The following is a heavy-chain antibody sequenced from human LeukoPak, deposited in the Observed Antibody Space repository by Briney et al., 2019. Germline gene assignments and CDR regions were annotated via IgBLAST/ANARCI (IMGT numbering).Heavy chain of an antibody. CDR2: ISWNSGSI. V-gene: IGHV3-9*01. CDR3: AKARSGGVIVPRYFDY. Sequence: GGSLRLSCAASGFTFDDYAMHWVRQAPGKGLEWVSGISWNSGSIGYADSVKGRFTISGDNAKNSLYLQMNSLRAEDTALYYCAKARSGGVIVPRYFDYWGQGTLVTVSS. D-gene: IGHD3-16*02. J-gene: IGHJ4*02. CDR1: GFTFDDYA.